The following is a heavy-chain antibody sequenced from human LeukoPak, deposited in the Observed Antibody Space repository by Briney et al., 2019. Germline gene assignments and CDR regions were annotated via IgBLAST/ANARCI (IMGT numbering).Heavy chain of an antibody. CDR1: GFNFNVYS. CDR2: ISSSSSYI. V-gene: IGHV3-21*01. J-gene: IGHJ4*02. Sequence: GGSLRLSCAASGFNFNVYSMNWVRQAPGKGLEWVSSISSSSSYISYGDSVKGRFTISRDNAKNSLYLQMNSLRVEDTAVYYCARAGFVGGFDYWGQGTLVTVSS. CDR3: ARAGFVGGFDY. D-gene: IGHD3-10*01.